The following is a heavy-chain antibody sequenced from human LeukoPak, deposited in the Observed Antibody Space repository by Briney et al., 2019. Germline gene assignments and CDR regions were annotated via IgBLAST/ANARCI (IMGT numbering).Heavy chain of an antibody. Sequence: PGGSLRLSCAASGFTFSSYGMHWVRQAPGKGLERVPFIRYDGSNKYYADSVKGRFTISRDNSKNTLYLQMNSLRAEDTAVYYCAKAHRIQLPRGGFDYWGQGTLVTVSS. CDR2: IRYDGSNK. CDR1: GFTFSSYG. J-gene: IGHJ4*02. CDR3: AKAHRIQLPRGGFDY. D-gene: IGHD5-18*01. V-gene: IGHV3-30*02.